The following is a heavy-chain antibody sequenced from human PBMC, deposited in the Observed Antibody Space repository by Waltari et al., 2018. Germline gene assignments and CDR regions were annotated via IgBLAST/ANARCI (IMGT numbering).Heavy chain of an antibody. V-gene: IGHV3-23*01. J-gene: IGHJ3*02. D-gene: IGHD1-26*01. CDR2: ISGSGGST. CDR3: AKGGSYAGHDAFDI. CDR1: GFTFSSYA. Sequence: EVQLLESGGGLVQPGGSLRLSCAASGFTFSSYAMSWVRQAPGKGLEWVSAISGSGGSTYYADSVKGRFTISRENAKNSLYLQMNSLRAEDTALYYCAKGGSYAGHDAFDIWGQGTMVTVSS.